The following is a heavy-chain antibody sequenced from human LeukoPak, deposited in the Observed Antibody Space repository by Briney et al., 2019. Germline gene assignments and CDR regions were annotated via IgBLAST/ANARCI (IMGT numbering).Heavy chain of an antibody. CDR1: GFTFSSYA. CDR3: AKALIGGDYLWGSYRTPYGDAFDI. Sequence: PGGSLRLSCAASGFTFSSYAMSWVRQAPGKGLEWVSAISGSGGSTYYADSVKGRFTISRDNSKNTLYLQMNSLRAEDTAVYYCAKALIGGDYLWGSYRTPYGDAFDIWGQGTMVTVSS. V-gene: IGHV3-23*01. CDR2: ISGSGGST. J-gene: IGHJ3*02. D-gene: IGHD3-16*02.